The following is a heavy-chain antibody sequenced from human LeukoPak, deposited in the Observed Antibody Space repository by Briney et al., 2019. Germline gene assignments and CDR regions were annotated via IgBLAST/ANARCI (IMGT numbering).Heavy chain of an antibody. CDR2: IYYSGST. Sequence: PSETLSLTCTVSGGSISSGNYYWNWIRQHPGKGLECIGNIYYSGSTYYNPSLKSRVTISADTSKNQFSLRLTSVTAADTAVYYCARELISGAARGLYYFDYWGQGTLVTVSS. CDR1: GGSISSGNYY. J-gene: IGHJ4*02. CDR3: ARELISGAARGLYYFDY. D-gene: IGHD6-6*01. V-gene: IGHV4-31*03.